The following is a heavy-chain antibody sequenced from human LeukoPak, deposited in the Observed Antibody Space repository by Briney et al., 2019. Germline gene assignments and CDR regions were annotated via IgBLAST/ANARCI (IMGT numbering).Heavy chain of an antibody. CDR3: VRNVVRTGYYDN. D-gene: IGHD2-21*01. CDR2: INAGNGDT. V-gene: IGHV1-3*01. J-gene: IGHJ4*02. Sequence: ASVKVSCKASGYTFTTYAIHWVRQAPGQSLERMGWINAGNGDTAYSQKFQGRVTITRDTSASTAYMQLSGLRSEDTAVYYCVRNVVRTGYYDNWGQGTLVTVSS. CDR1: GYTFTTYA.